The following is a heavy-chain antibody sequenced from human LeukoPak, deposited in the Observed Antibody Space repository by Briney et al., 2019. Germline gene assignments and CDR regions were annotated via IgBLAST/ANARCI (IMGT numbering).Heavy chain of an antibody. D-gene: IGHD3-10*01. J-gene: IGHJ5*02. V-gene: IGHV3-30*02. CDR1: GFTFSSYG. CDR3: AKDYYGSGSYYNGDNWFDP. Sequence: GGSLRLSCAASGFTFSSYGMHWVRQAPGKGLEWVAFIRYDGSNKYYADSVKGRFTISRDNSKNTLYLQMNSLRAEDTAVYYCAKDYYGSGSYYNGDNWFDPWGQGTLVTVSS. CDR2: IRYDGSNK.